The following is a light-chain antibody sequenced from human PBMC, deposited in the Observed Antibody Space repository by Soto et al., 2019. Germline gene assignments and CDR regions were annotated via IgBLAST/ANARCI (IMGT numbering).Light chain of an antibody. CDR3: AAWDDSLNGWV. V-gene: IGLV1-44*01. Sequence: QSVLTQAPSASGTPGQRVTISCSGSSSNIGSNTVTWYQQVPGTAPKLLIYSNDQRPSGVPDRFSGSKSGTSASLAIAGLQSEDEADYYCAAWDDSLNGWVFGGATKVTVL. CDR2: SND. J-gene: IGLJ3*02. CDR1: SSNIGSNT.